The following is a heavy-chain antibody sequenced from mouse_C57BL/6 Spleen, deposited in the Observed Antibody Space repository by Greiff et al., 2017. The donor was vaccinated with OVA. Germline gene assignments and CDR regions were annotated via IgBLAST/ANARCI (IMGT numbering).Heavy chain of an antibody. CDR3: ARGEAWFAY. Sequence: QVHVKQSGPELVKPGASVKISCKASGYAFSSSWMNWVKQRPGKGLEWIGRIYPGDGDTNYNGKFKGKATLTADKSSSTAYMQLISLTSEDSAVYVCARGEAWFAYWGQGTLVTVSA. CDR2: IYPGDGDT. CDR1: GYAFSSSW. J-gene: IGHJ3*01. V-gene: IGHV1-82*01.